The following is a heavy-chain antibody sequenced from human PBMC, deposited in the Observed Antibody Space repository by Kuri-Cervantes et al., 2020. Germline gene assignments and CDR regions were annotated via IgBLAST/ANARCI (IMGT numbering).Heavy chain of an antibody. CDR3: ARVRATGGFDS. Sequence: GSLRLSCDVFDYFINSGYFWGWIRQPPLKGLEWIGIIYHSGSTYCNTSLKNQVTISVDTSKNQFSLKLSSVTAADTAVYYCARVRATGGFDSWGQGTLVTVSS. V-gene: IGHV4-38-2*01. CDR1: DYFINSGYF. CDR2: IYHSGST. J-gene: IGHJ4*02. D-gene: IGHD1-26*01.